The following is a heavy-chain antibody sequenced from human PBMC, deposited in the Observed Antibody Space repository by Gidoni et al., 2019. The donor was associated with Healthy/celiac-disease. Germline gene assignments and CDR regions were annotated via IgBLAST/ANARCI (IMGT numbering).Heavy chain of an antibody. J-gene: IGHJ3*02. D-gene: IGHD4-17*01. CDR1: GFTFSSYA. V-gene: IGHV3-23*01. CDR3: AKDPKIWTTPKAFDI. CDR2: ISGSGGST. Sequence: EVQLLESGGGLVQPGGSLRLSCAASGFTFSSYAMRWVRQAPGKGLEWVSAISGSGGSTYYADSVKGRFTISRDNSKNTLYLQMNSLSAEDTAVYYCAKDPKIWTTPKAFDIWGQGTMVTVSS.